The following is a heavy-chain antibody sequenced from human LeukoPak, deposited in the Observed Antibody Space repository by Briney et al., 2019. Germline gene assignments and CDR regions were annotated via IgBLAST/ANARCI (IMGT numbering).Heavy chain of an antibody. D-gene: IGHD3-22*01. J-gene: IGHJ3*02. CDR1: GYTFTGYY. V-gene: IGHV1-2*02. CDR3: ASLRYYDSSGYDAFDI. Sequence: ASVTVSFTASGYTFTGYYMHWVRQAPGQGLEWMGWINPNSGGTNYAQKFQGRVTMTRDTSISTAYMELSRLRSDDTAVYYCASLRYYDSSGYDAFDIWGQGTMGTVS. CDR2: INPNSGGT.